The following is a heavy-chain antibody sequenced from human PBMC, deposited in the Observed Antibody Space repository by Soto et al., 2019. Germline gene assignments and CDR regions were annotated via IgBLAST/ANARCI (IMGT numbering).Heavy chain of an antibody. Sequence: ASVKVSCKASGYTFTGYYMHWVRQAPGQGLEWMGWINPNSGGTNYAQKFQGWVTMTRDTPISTAYMELSRLRSDDTAVYYCAREGYYGSGSYTYYYYGMDVSGQATTVTVSS. CDR1: GYTFTGYY. V-gene: IGHV1-2*04. D-gene: IGHD3-10*01. J-gene: IGHJ6*02. CDR3: AREGYYGSGSYTYYYYGMDV. CDR2: INPNSGGT.